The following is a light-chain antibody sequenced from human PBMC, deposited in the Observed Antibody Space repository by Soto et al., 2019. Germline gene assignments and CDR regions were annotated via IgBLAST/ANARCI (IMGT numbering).Light chain of an antibody. CDR3: QSYDSSSLWV. CDR1: SGSIASNY. Sequence: NFMLTQPHYVSESPGKTVTISCTRSSGSIASNYVQWYQQRPGSAPTTVIYDDNQRRSGVPDRFSGSIDSSSNSASLTISGLQTEDEADYYCQSYDSSSLWVFGGGTKLTVL. CDR2: DDN. V-gene: IGLV6-57*03. J-gene: IGLJ3*02.